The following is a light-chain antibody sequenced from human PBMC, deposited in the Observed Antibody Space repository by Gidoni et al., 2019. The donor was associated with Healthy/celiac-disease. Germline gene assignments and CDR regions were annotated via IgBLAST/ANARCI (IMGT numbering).Light chain of an antibody. V-gene: IGKV3-11*01. CDR2: DAS. CDR1: QSVSSY. J-gene: IGKJ4*01. CDR3: QQRSNWPLT. Sequence: EIVLTQSPATLSLSPGESATLSCRPSQSVSSYLAWYQQNPGQAPSLLIYDASNRATGIPARFSGSGSGTDFTLTISSLEPEDFAVYYCQQRSNWPLTFGGGTKVEIK.